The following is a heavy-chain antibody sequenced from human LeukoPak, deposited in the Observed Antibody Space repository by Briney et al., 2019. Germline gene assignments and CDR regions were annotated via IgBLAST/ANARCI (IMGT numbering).Heavy chain of an antibody. CDR1: GGSFSGYY. Sequence: SETLSLTCAVYGGSFSGYYWSWIRQPPGKGLEWIGEINHSGSTNYNPSLKSRVTISVDTSKNQFSLKLSSVTAADTAVYHCARTGGSEGLDYWGQGTLVTVSS. J-gene: IGHJ4*02. D-gene: IGHD1-26*01. CDR2: INHSGST. CDR3: ARTGGSEGLDY. V-gene: IGHV4-34*01.